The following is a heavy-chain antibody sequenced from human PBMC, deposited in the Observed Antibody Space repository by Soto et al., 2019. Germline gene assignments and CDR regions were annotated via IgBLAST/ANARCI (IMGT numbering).Heavy chain of an antibody. Sequence: QVQLLQSGAEVKKPGASVRVSCKTSGYTFINYGITWVRQAPGQVLEWMGWLSAYNGDTSSSEKVQDRFTMTTDTSTNTVYMDLRSPRSDDTAVYYCARWSAIVGGAEALDIWGQGTMVIVSS. CDR3: ARWSAIVGGAEALDI. D-gene: IGHD1-26*01. CDR1: GYTFINYG. J-gene: IGHJ3*02. V-gene: IGHV1-18*01. CDR2: LSAYNGDT.